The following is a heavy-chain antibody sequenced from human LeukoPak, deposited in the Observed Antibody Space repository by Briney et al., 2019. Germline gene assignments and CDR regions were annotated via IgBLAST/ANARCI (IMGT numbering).Heavy chain of an antibody. J-gene: IGHJ4*02. D-gene: IGHD2/OR15-2a*01. V-gene: IGHV3-74*01. CDR1: GNYW. CDR2: INSDGSWT. CDR3: VSFYETY. Sequence: GGSLRLSCAASGNYWMHWVRQVPGKGLAWVSHINSDGSWTSYADSVKGRFTISKDNAKNTVYLQMNSLRAEDTAVYYCVSFYETYWGRGTLVTVSS.